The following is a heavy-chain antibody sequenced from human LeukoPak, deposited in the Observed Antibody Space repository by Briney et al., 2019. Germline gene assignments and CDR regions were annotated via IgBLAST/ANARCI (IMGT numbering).Heavy chain of an antibody. CDR3: ARLKSARGTTGYSGSSHPPLYYYYYYMDV. CDR2: IKQDGSEK. Sequence: GGSLRLSCAASGFTFTRYWMNWVRQAPGKGLEWVASIKQDGSEKYYVDSVKGRFTISRDNAKNSLYLQMNSLRAEDTAVYYCARLKSARGTTGYSGSSHPPLYYYYYYMDVWGKGTTVTISS. CDR1: GFTFTRYW. V-gene: IGHV3-7*01. J-gene: IGHJ6*03. D-gene: IGHD6-13*01.